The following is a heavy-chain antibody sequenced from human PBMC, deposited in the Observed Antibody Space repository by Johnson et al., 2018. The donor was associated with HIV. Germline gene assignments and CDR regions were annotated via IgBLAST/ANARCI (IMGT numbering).Heavy chain of an antibody. CDR3: TRHTVTGDAFDI. D-gene: IGHD4-17*01. CDR2: IHNDGRRT. J-gene: IGHJ3*02. CDR1: EFTFSYYW. Sequence: VQLVESGGGLIQPGGSLTLSCEGSEFTFSYYWMHWVRQAPGKGPVWVSHIHNDGRRTTYADSVKGRFTISRDNAKNRVYLQMNSLKTEDTAVYYCTRHTVTGDAFDIWGQGTMVTVSS. V-gene: IGHV3-74*01.